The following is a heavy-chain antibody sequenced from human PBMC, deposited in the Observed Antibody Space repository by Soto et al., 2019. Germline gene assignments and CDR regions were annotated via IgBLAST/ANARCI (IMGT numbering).Heavy chain of an antibody. Sequence: ASVKVSCKASGYTFTSYGISWVRQAPGQGLEWMGWISAYNGNTNYAQKLQGRVTMTTDTSTSTAYMELRSLRSDDTAVYYCARDSHRYSSSWKNLFDPWGQGTLVTVSS. J-gene: IGHJ5*02. CDR3: ARDSHRYSSSWKNLFDP. D-gene: IGHD6-13*01. CDR1: GYTFTSYG. CDR2: ISAYNGNT. V-gene: IGHV1-18*01.